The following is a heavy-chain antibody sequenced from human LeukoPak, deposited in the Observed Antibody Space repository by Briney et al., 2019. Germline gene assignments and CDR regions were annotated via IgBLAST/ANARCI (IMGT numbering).Heavy chain of an antibody. CDR1: GFTFSSYA. V-gene: IGHV3-23*01. CDR2: ISGIGGST. CDR3: AKASAMIVVVSKHFDY. D-gene: IGHD3-22*01. Sequence: GGSLRLSCAASGFTFSSYAMSWVRQAPGKGLEWVSAISGIGGSTYYADSVKGRFTISRDNSKNTLYLQMNNLRAEDTAVYYCAKASAMIVVVSKHFDYWGQGTLVSVSS. J-gene: IGHJ4*02.